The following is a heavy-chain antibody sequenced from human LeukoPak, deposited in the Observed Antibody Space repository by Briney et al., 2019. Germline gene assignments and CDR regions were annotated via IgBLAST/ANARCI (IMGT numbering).Heavy chain of an antibody. CDR3: AKKNSYVSGAGEPLDV. CDR1: GFIFSNFG. J-gene: IGHJ3*01. CDR2: ISHDGSLK. Sequence: EGSLRLSCAASGFIFSNFGMHWVRQAPGKGLEWVAVISHDGSLKYYLDSVKGRFTISRDNSKNTLYLQMGSLRVEDTAVYFCAKKNSYVSGAGEPLDVWGHGTVVTVSS. V-gene: IGHV3-30*18. D-gene: IGHD3-10*01.